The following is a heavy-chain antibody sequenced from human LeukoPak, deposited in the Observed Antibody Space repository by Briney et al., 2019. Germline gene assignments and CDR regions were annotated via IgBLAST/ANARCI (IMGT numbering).Heavy chain of an antibody. V-gene: IGHV4-59*08. Sequence: SETLSLTCTVSGGSISGYYWVWIRQPPGKGLEWIGYIYYSGNTNYNPSLKSRVTISVDTSKNQFSLKLTSATAADTAVYYCASGFAGQGAFDIWGQGTMVTVSS. J-gene: IGHJ3*02. CDR3: ASGFAGQGAFDI. CDR1: GGSISGYY. D-gene: IGHD1-1*01. CDR2: IYYSGNT.